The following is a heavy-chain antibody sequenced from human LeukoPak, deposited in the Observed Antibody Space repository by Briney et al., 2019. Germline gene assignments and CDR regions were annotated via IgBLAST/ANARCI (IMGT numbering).Heavy chain of an antibody. J-gene: IGHJ4*02. CDR3: AKGSYRGYSGYDYFDY. Sequence: GGSLRLSCAASGFTLSSYAMSWVRQAPGKGLEWVSAISGSGGSTYYADSVRGRFTISRDNSKNTLYLQMNSPRAEDTAVYYCAKGSYRGYSGYDYFDYWGQGTLVTVSS. CDR2: ISGSGGST. D-gene: IGHD5-12*01. V-gene: IGHV3-23*01. CDR1: GFTLSSYA.